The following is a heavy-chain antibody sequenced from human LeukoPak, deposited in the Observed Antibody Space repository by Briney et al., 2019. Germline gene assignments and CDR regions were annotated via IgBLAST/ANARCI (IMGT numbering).Heavy chain of an antibody. CDR2: ISSSSSYI. CDR1: GFTFSSYS. D-gene: IGHD6-19*01. CDR3: AREPNRIAVAGCFDY. J-gene: IGHJ4*02. Sequence: GGSLRLSCAASGFTFSSYSMNWVRQAPGKGLEWVSSISSSSSYIYYADSVKGRFTISRDNAKNSLYLQMNSLRAEDTAVYYCAREPNRIAVAGCFDYWGQGTLVTASS. V-gene: IGHV3-21*01.